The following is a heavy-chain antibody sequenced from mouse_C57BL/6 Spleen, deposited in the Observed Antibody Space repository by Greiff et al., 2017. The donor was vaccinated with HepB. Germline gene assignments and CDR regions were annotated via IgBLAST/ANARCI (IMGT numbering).Heavy chain of an antibody. CDR2: ISSGSSTI. Sequence: EVQVVESGGGLVKPGGSPKLSCAASGFTFSDYGMHWVRQAPEKGLEWVAYISSGSSTIYYADTVKGRFTISRDNAKNTLFLQMTSLRSEDTAMYYCARGPYASSSTDYWGQGTTLTVSS. J-gene: IGHJ2*01. D-gene: IGHD1-1*01. CDR1: GFTFSDYG. V-gene: IGHV5-17*01. CDR3: ARGPYASSSTDY.